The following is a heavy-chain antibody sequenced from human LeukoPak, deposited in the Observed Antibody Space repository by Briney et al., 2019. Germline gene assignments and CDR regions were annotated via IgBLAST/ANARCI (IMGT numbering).Heavy chain of an antibody. CDR2: IFYSGST. Sequence: SETLSLTCTVSGASISSSSDYWGWIRQPPGKGLEWIGSIFYSGSTYYNPSLKSRVTISVDTSRIQFSLKLSSVTAADTAVYYCARDDVRGFSWGQGTLVTVSS. J-gene: IGHJ5*02. CDR3: ARDDVRGFS. CDR1: GASISSSSDY. V-gene: IGHV4-39*02.